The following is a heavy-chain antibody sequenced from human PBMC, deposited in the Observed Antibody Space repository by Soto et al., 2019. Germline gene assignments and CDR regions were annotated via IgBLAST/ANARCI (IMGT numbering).Heavy chain of an antibody. D-gene: IGHD6-19*01. CDR1: GVTFSSYA. CDR3: AKGLGGSGWYESLYYYYGMDV. J-gene: IGHJ6*02. V-gene: IGHV3-23*01. CDR2: ISGSGGST. Sequence: GGSLRLSCAASGVTFSSYAMSWVRKAPGKGLEWVSAISGSGGSTYYADSVKGRFTISRDNSNSTLYLQMNSLRAEDTAVYYCAKGLGGSGWYESLYYYYGMDVWGQGTTVTVSS.